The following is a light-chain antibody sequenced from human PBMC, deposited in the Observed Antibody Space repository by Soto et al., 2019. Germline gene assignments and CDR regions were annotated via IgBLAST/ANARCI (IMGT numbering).Light chain of an antibody. Sequence: DIQLTQSPSSLSASVGDRVSITCRTSQTITSYLNWYHHRPGQAPKLLIYSISNLQSGVPSRFSGGGTGTEFTLTISGLQPEDFGSYSCQQTYTPPPSFGGGTSVQIK. J-gene: IGKJ4*01. V-gene: IGKV1-39*01. CDR1: QTITSY. CDR3: QQTYTPPPS. CDR2: SIS.